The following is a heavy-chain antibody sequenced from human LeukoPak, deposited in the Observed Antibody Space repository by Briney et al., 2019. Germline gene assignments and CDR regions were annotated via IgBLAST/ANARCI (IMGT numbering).Heavy chain of an antibody. J-gene: IGHJ4*02. CDR3: ARGHRTIVMVRGVFIDY. Sequence: SETLSLTCAVYGGSFSGYYCSWIRQPPGKGLEWIGEINHSGSTNYNPSLKSRVTISVATSKNQFSLKLSSVTAADTAVYYCARGHRTIVMVRGVFIDYWGQGTLVTVSS. V-gene: IGHV4-34*01. CDR1: GGSFSGYY. CDR2: INHSGST. D-gene: IGHD3-10*01.